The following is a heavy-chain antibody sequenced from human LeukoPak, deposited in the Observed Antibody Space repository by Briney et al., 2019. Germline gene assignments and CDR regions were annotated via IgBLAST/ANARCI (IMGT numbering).Heavy chain of an antibody. CDR2: IYTSGST. D-gene: IGHD3-10*01. CDR1: GGSISSGSYY. J-gene: IGHJ4*02. Sequence: SQTLSLTCTVSGGSISSGSYYWSWIRQPAGKGQEWIGRIYTSGSTNYNPSLKSRVTISVDTSKNQFSLKLSSVTAADTAVYYCARDQVVRGVIISHDYWGQGTLVTVSS. CDR3: ARDQVVRGVIISHDY. V-gene: IGHV4-61*02.